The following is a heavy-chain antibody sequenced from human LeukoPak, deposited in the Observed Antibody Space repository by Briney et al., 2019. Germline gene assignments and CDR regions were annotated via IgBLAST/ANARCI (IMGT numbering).Heavy chain of an antibody. J-gene: IGHJ5*02. Sequence: KASETLSLTCTVSGRPISRYYWRWIRHPTGRAVVWLGYNYYSWCTKLNTSLKSRVTISVDTSNNQFSLKLSSVTAADTAVYYCARKLGYCSGGSCYGSNWFDPWGQGTLVTVSS. CDR2: NYYSWCT. V-gene: IGHV4-59*13. CDR3: ARKLGYCSGGSCYGSNWFDP. D-gene: IGHD2-15*01. CDR1: GRPISRYY.